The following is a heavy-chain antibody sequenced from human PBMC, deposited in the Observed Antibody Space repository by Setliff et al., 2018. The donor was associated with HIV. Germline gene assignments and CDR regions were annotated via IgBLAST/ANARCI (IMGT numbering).Heavy chain of an antibody. V-gene: IGHV4-39*07. CDR3: AGPKERYYYGSGTNVREYYGMDV. CDR2: IYYSGTT. J-gene: IGHJ6*02. CDR1: GFSISSDGFY. D-gene: IGHD3-10*01. Sequence: PSETLSLTCTLSGFSISSDGFYWGWIRQPPGKGLEWIGSIYYSGTTYYNPSLKSRITISVDTSKNQFSLKVNSATAADTAVYYCAGPKERYYYGSGTNVREYYGMDVWGQGTTVTV.